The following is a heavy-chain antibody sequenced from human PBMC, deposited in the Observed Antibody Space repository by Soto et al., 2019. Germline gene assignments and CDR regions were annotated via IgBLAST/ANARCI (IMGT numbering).Heavy chain of an antibody. V-gene: IGHV3-15*07. Sequence: EVQLVESGGGLVKPGGSLRLSCAASGFTFSNAWMNWVRQAPGKGLEWVGRIKSKTDGGTTDYAAPVKGRFTISRDDSKNTLYLQMNSLKTEDTAVYYCTTADYLKSEVGTYAITDYYYYGMDVWGQGTTVTVSS. D-gene: IGHD2-8*01. CDR3: TTADYLKSEVGTYAITDYYYYGMDV. J-gene: IGHJ6*02. CDR1: GFTFSNAW. CDR2: IKSKTDGGTT.